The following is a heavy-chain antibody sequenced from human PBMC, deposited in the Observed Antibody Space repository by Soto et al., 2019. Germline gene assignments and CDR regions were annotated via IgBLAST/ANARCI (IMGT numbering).Heavy chain of an antibody. CDR3: AKGQKYSSSSGLFVYYY. D-gene: IGHD6-6*01. CDR1: GGSISSSIYY. V-gene: IGHV4-39*01. CDR2: IYYSGST. Sequence: SETLSLTCTVSGGSISSSIYYWSWIRQPPGKGLEWIGSIYYSGSTYYNPSLKSRVTISVDTSKNQFSLKLSSVTAADTAVYYCAKGQKYSSSSGLFVYYYWGQGTLVTVSS. J-gene: IGHJ4*02.